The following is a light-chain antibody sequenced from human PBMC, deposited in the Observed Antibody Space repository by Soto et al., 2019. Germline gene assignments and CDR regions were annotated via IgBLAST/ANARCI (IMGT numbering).Light chain of an antibody. J-gene: IGKJ4*01. CDR1: HIIGTW. CDR3: QVYNNYPLI. CDR2: EAS. V-gene: IGKV1-5*03. Sequence: DIQMTQSPSTLSASVGDTVTITCRASHIIGTWLAWYQHKPGQAPKVLIHEASNLESGVPSRFSGSGSGTEFTLTISSLQRDDSATYFCQVYNNYPLIFGGGTKGEIK.